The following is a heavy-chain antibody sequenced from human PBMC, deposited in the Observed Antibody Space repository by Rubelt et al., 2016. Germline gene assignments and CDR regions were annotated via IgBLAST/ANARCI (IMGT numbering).Heavy chain of an antibody. CDR3: ARGDPPRPIGLRYYGMDV. J-gene: IGHJ6*02. V-gene: IGHV3-21*01. D-gene: IGHD3-16*01. Sequence: SISSSSSYIYYADSVKGRFTISRDNAKNSLYLQMNSLRAEDTAVYYCARGDPPRPIGLRYYGMDVWGQGTTVTVSS. CDR2: ISSSSSYI.